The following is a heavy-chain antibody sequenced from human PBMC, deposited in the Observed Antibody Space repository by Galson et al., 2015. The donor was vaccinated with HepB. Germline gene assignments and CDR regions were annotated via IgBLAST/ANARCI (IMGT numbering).Heavy chain of an antibody. CDR3: ARGGIAVTETRWYFDY. D-gene: IGHD6-19*01. CDR2: ISYDGSNK. J-gene: IGHJ4*02. CDR1: GFTFSTYT. Sequence: SLRLSCAASGFTFSTYTIHWVRQAPGKGLEWVALISYDGSNKYYADSVKGRFTISRDNSKNTVYLQMNSLTTEDTAMFYCARGGIAVTETRWYFDYWGQGSLVTVSS. V-gene: IGHV3-30*04.